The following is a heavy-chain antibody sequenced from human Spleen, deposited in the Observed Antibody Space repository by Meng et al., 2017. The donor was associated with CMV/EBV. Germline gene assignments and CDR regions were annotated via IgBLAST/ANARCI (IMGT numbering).Heavy chain of an antibody. D-gene: IGHD1-26*01. CDR1: GFNFSDYY. J-gene: IGHJ4*02. Sequence: LSLTCAASGFNFSDYYMAWIRQAPGKRLEWLSYIGGRRNSIYYADSVRGRFTISRDNAKNSLYLQMNSLRAEDTAVYYCTRSGSFDYWGQGTLVTVSS. CDR2: IGGRRNSI. V-gene: IGHV3-11*04. CDR3: TRSGSFDY.